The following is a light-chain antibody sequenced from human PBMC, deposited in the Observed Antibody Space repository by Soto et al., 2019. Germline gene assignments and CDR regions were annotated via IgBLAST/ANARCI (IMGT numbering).Light chain of an antibody. CDR2: GAF. CDR3: QQYNNWPLT. V-gene: IGKV3D-15*01. CDR1: QSVNSK. J-gene: IGKJ4*01. Sequence: EIVMTQSPAPLSVSPGERATLSCRASQSVNSKLVWYQQKPGQAPRLLIHGAFTRATGIPARFSGSGSGTEFPLPISSLQSEDFAVYYCQQYNNWPLTFGGGTKVEIK.